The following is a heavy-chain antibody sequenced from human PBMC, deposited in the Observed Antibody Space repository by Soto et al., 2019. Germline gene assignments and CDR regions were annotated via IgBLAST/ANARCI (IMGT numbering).Heavy chain of an antibody. D-gene: IGHD2-21*02. Sequence: GGSLRLSCAASGFTFSSYDMHWVRQATGKGLEWVSAIGTAGDTYYPGSGKGRFTISRENAKNSLYLQMNSLRAGDTAVYYCARGIRDPYYYYYYYMDVWGKGTTVTVSS. V-gene: IGHV3-13*01. CDR2: IGTAGDT. CDR3: ARGIRDPYYYYYYYMDV. CDR1: GFTFSSYD. J-gene: IGHJ6*03.